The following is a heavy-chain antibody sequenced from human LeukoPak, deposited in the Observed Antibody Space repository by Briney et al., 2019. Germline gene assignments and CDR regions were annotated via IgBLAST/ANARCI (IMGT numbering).Heavy chain of an antibody. CDR2: IYYSGST. D-gene: IGHD4-17*01. J-gene: IGHJ4*02. CDR3: ARDGQTTVTTNFDY. Sequence: SETLSLTCTVSGGSISSSSYYWGWIRQPPGKGLEWIGSIYYSGSTYYNPSLKSRVTISVDTSKNQFSLKLSSVTAADTAVYYCARDGQTTVTTNFDYWGQGTLVTVSS. CDR1: GGSISSSSYY. V-gene: IGHV4-39*07.